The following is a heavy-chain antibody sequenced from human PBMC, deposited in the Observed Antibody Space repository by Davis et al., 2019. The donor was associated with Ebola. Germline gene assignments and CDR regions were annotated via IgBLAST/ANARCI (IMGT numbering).Heavy chain of an antibody. Sequence: GESLKISCAASGFTFSSYAMSWVRQAPGKGLEWVSAISGSGGSTYYADSVKGRFTISRDNSKNTLYLQMNSLRAEDTAVYYCAKDRYCTGGVCYTVNGRDAFDIWGQGTMVTVSS. CDR3: AKDRYCTGGVCYTVNGRDAFDI. V-gene: IGHV3-23*01. CDR2: ISGSGGST. CDR1: GFTFSSYA. D-gene: IGHD2-8*02. J-gene: IGHJ3*02.